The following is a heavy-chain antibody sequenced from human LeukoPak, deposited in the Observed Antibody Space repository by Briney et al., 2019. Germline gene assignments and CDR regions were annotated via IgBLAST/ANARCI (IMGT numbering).Heavy chain of an antibody. Sequence: GGSLRLSCAASGFTLDDYAMPCVRHAPGKGREWVSGMSWNSGSIVYADPVKGLFTISRDNAKNSLYLQMNSLRAEDTALYYCAKEMSSSWKSLYYYYGMDVWGQGTTVTVSS. CDR2: MSWNSGSI. J-gene: IGHJ6*02. V-gene: IGHV3-9*01. CDR1: GFTLDDYA. D-gene: IGHD6-13*01. CDR3: AKEMSSSWKSLYYYYGMDV.